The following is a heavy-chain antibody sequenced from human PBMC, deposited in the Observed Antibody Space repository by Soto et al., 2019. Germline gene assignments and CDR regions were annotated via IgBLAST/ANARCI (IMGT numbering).Heavy chain of an antibody. Sequence: SETLSLTCTVSGGSISSGGYYWSWIRQHPGKGLEWIGYIYYSGSTYYNPSLKSRVTISVDTSKNQFSLKLSSVTAADTAVYCCAREGRQQLALDYWGQGTLVTVSS. V-gene: IGHV4-31*03. D-gene: IGHD6-13*01. CDR2: IYYSGST. CDR1: GGSISSGGYY. J-gene: IGHJ4*02. CDR3: AREGRQQLALDY.